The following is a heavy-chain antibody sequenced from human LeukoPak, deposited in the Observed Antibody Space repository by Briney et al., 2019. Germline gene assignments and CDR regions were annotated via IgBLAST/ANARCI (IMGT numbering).Heavy chain of an antibody. CDR1: GFTFSSYW. Sequence: GGSLRLSCAASGFTFSSYWMSWVRQAPGKGLEWVANIKQDGSEIYYVDSVKGRFTISRDNAKNSLYLQMNSLRAEDTAVYYCARHIVVVVAATGWFDPWGQGTLVTVSS. CDR3: ARHIVVVVAATGWFDP. D-gene: IGHD2-15*01. J-gene: IGHJ5*02. CDR2: IKQDGSEI. V-gene: IGHV3-7*01.